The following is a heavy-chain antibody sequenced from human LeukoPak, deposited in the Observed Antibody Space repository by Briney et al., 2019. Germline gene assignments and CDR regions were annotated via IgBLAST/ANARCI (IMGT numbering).Heavy chain of an antibody. CDR3: ARGRRNYGAYGGAYYFDY. CDR2: INHSGST. Sequence: KPSETLSLTCAVYGGSFGGYYWSWIRQPPGKGLEWIGEINHSGSTNYNPSLKSRVTISVDTSKNQFSLKLSSVTAADTAVYYCARGRRNYGAYGGAYYFDYWGQGTLVTVSS. CDR1: GGSFGGYY. J-gene: IGHJ4*02. V-gene: IGHV4-34*01. D-gene: IGHD4-17*01.